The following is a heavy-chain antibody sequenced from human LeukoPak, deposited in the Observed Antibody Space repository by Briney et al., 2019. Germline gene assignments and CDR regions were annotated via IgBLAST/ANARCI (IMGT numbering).Heavy chain of an antibody. Sequence: GGSLRLSCAASGFTFSSYGMSWVRQAPGKGLEWVSAISGSGGSTYYADSVKGRFTISRDNSKNTLYLQMNSLGAEDTAIYYCAKEYTGTFSPFPSYFDNWGQGTLVTVSS. CDR2: ISGSGGST. J-gene: IGHJ4*02. CDR3: AKEYTGTFSPFPSYFDN. V-gene: IGHV3-23*01. D-gene: IGHD1-26*01. CDR1: GFTFSSYG.